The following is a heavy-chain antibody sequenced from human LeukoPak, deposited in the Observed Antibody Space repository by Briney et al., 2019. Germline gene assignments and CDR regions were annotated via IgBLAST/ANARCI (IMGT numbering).Heavy chain of an antibody. J-gene: IGHJ4*02. Sequence: GGSLRLSCAASGFSFSSYSMNRVRQAPGRGLEWISYISSGSRTIFYADSVKGRFTISRDNAKNSLYLLMNSLRADDTAVYYCARESITGDRDFDYWGQGTLITVSP. CDR3: ARESITGDRDFDY. V-gene: IGHV3-48*01. CDR1: GFSFSSYS. CDR2: ISSGSRTI. D-gene: IGHD7-27*01.